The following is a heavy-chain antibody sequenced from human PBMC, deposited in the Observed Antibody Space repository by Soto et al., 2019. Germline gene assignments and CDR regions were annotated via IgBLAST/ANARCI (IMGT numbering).Heavy chain of an antibody. J-gene: IGHJ6*02. CDR1: GGTFSSYA. Sequence: SVKVSCKAPGGTFSSYAISWVRQAPGQGLEWMGGIIPIFGTANYAQKFQGRVTITADESTSTAYMELSSLRSEDTAVYYCARGSIVGATPYGMDVWGQGTTVTVSS. V-gene: IGHV1-69*13. CDR2: IIPIFGTA. CDR3: ARGSIVGATPYGMDV. D-gene: IGHD1-26*01.